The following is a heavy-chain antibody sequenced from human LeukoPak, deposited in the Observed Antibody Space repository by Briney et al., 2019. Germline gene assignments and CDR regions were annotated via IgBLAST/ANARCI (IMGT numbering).Heavy chain of an antibody. J-gene: IGHJ4*02. CDR2: INPNSGGT. CDR1: GYTFTGYY. D-gene: IGHD6-13*01. CDR3: AREPQPGVAAAGRTDFDY. V-gene: IGHV1-2*02. Sequence: ASVKVSCKASGYTFTGYYMHWVRQAPGQGLEWMGWINPNSGGTNYAQKFQGRVTMTRNTSISTAYMELSSLRSEDTAVYYCAREPQPGVAAAGRTDFDYWGQGTLVTVSS.